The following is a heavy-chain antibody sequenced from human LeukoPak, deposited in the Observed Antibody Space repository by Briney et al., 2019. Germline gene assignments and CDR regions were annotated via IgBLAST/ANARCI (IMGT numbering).Heavy chain of an antibody. Sequence: GSLRLSCAASGFTFSSYSMNWVRQAPGKGLEWVSSISSSSSYIYYADSVKGRFTISRDNAKNSLYLQMNSLRAGDTAIYYCTRVGYIDEGIDYWGQGTLVTVSS. V-gene: IGHV3-21*01. CDR1: GFTFSSYS. CDR3: TRVGYIDEGIDY. D-gene: IGHD5-24*01. CDR2: ISSSSSYI. J-gene: IGHJ4*02.